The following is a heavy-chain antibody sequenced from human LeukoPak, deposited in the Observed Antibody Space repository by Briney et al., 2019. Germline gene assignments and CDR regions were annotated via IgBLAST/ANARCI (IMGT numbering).Heavy chain of an antibody. CDR2: INHSGST. CDR3: ARFKQGGRYYYYGMDV. V-gene: IGHV4-34*01. CDR1: GGSFSGYY. D-gene: IGHD1-26*01. Sequence: PSETLSLTCAVYGGSFSGYYWSWIRQPPGKGLEWIGEINHSGSTNYNPSLKSRVTISVDTSKNQFSLKLSPVTAADTAVYYCARFKQGGRYYYYGMDVWGQGTTVTVSS. J-gene: IGHJ6*02.